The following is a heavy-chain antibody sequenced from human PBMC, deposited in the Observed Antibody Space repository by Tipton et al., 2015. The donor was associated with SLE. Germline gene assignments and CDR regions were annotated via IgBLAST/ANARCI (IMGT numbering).Heavy chain of an antibody. J-gene: IGHJ5*02. CDR1: GGSISSSSYY. CDR2: IYYSGST. Sequence: TLSLTCTVSGGSISSSSYYWNWIRQSPGKGLEWIGYIYYSGSTNYNPSLKSRVTISVDTSKNQFSLKLSSVTAADTAVYYCARESGDLWGQGTLVTVSS. V-gene: IGHV4-61*01. CDR3: ARESGDL. D-gene: IGHD1-26*01.